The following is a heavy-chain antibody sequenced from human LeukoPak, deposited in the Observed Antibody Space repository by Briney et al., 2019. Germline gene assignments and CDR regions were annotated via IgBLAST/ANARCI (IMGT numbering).Heavy chain of an antibody. V-gene: IGHV3-53*01. CDR2: IYSGGST. J-gene: IGHJ4*02. CDR1: GFTVSSNY. CDR3: ASSNTAMGICDY. D-gene: IGHD5-18*01. Sequence: GGSLRLSCTASGFTVSSNYMSWVRQAPGKGLEWVSVIYSGGSTYYADSVKGRFTISRGNSKNTLYLQMNSLRAEDTAVYYCASSNTAMGICDYWGQGTLVTVSS.